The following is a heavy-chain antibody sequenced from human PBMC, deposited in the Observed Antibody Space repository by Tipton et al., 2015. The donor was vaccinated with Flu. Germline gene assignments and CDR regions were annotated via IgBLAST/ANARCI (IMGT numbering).Heavy chain of an antibody. CDR2: INPSGGST. CDR1: GYTFTSYY. CDR3: ARDPRGGYFDL. J-gene: IGHJ2*01. Sequence: QVQLVQSGAEVKKPGASVKVSCKASGYTFTSYYMHWVRQAPGQGLEWMGIINPSGGSTSYAQKFQGRVTMTRDTSTSTVYMELSSLGSEDTAVYYCARDPRGGYFDLWGGGTLVTVSS. V-gene: IGHV1-46*01.